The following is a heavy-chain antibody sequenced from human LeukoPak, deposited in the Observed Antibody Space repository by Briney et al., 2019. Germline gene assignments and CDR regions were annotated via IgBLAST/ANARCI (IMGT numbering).Heavy chain of an antibody. D-gene: IGHD2/OR15-2a*01. CDR3: ARHLRTTFDF. CDR2: INPKSGKS. J-gene: IGHJ4*02. CDR1: GYTFTSND. V-gene: IGHV1-8*03. Sequence: ASVKVSCKASGYTFTSNDINWVRQAPGQGPEWMAWINPKSGKSGYAPKFRGRVTVSRDTSISTAYMELSSLTSDDTAVYYCARHLRTTFDFWGLGTQVIVSS.